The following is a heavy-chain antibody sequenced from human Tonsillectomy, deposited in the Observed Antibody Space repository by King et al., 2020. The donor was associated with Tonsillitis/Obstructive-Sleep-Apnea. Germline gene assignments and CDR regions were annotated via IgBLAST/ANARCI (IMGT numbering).Heavy chain of an antibody. V-gene: IGHV1-46*01. J-gene: IGHJ6*03. CDR1: GYTFTKYY. CDR2: INPSGGYT. Sequence: QLVQSGAEVKKPGASVKVSCKASGYTFTKYYMHWVRQTPGQGPEWMGIINPSGGYTSYAQRFQGRVTMTRDTSTSTVYMELSSLRSGDAAVYHCARAGSRSSSDYYYYMDVWGKGTTVTVSS. D-gene: IGHD6-6*01. CDR3: ARAGSRSSSDYYYYMDV.